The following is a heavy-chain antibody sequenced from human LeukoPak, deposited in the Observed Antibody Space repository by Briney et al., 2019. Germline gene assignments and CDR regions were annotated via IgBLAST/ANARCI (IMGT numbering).Heavy chain of an antibody. CDR1: GFTFSNYW. V-gene: IGHV3-7*01. CDR2: IKQDGSEK. J-gene: IGHJ4*02. CDR3: ARQYSRSLGY. Sequence: PGGSLRLSCAASGFTFSNYWMNWVRQAPGKGLEWVANIKQDGSEKYYVDSVKGRFTSSRDNAKNSLYLQMNSLRAEDTAVYYCARQYSRSLGYWGQGTLVTVSS. D-gene: IGHD6-13*01.